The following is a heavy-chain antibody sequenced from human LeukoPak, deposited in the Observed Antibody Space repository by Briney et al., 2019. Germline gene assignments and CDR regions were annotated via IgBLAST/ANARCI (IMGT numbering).Heavy chain of an antibody. D-gene: IGHD2-2*01. J-gene: IGHJ4*02. CDR2: ISYDGSNK. Sequence: PGGSLRLSCAASGFTFSSYGMHWVRQAPGKGLEWVAVISYDGSNKNYADSVKGRFTISRGNSKNTLYLQMNSLRAEDTAVYYCAKDLCSGTSCYAGKRLDYWGQGTLVTVSS. CDR1: GFTFSSYG. CDR3: AKDLCSGTSCYAGKRLDY. V-gene: IGHV3-30*18.